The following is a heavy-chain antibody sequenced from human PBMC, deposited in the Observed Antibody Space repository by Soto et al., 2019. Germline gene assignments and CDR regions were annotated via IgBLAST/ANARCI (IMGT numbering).Heavy chain of an antibody. J-gene: IGHJ4*02. CDR3: ARSVAVPGAHVDY. CDR1: GGSISGSY. Sequence: SETLSLTCSVSGGSISGSYWSWIRQSPGKGLEWLGYVYYTGSTNYSPSLRSRVSISVDTSKNEFSLRLSSVTAADTAVYFCARSVAVPGAHVDYWGQGTQVTVSS. V-gene: IGHV4-59*01. CDR2: VYYTGST. D-gene: IGHD6-19*01.